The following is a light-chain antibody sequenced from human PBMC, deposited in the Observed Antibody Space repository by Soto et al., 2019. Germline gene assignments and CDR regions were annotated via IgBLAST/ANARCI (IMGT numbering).Light chain of an antibody. CDR1: SSDVGGYNY. CDR3: SSYTSSNTLYV. Sequence: QSVLTQPASVSGSPGQSITISCTGTSSDVGGYNYVSWYQHHPGKAPKFMIYDVSNRPSGISNRFSGSKSGNTASLTISGLQAEDEADYYCSSYTSSNTLYVFGTGTKVTVL. J-gene: IGLJ1*01. V-gene: IGLV2-14*03. CDR2: DVS.